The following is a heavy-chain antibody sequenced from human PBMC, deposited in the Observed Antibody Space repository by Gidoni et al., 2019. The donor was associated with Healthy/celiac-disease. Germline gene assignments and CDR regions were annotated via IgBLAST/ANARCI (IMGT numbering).Heavy chain of an antibody. CDR3: ARESDGDFWSGYSNVRGMDV. CDR1: GGSISSGGYY. CDR2: IYYSGST. Sequence: QVQLQESGPGLVQPSQTLSLTCTVSGGSISSGGYYWSWIRQHPGKGLEWIGYIYYSGSTYYNPSLKSRVTISVDTSKNQFSLKLSSVTAADTAVYYCARESDGDFWSGYSNVRGMDVWGQGTTVTVSS. D-gene: IGHD3-3*01. V-gene: IGHV4-31*03. J-gene: IGHJ6*02.